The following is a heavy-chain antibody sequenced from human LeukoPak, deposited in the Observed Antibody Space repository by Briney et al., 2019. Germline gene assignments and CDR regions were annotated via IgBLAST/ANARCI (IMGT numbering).Heavy chain of an antibody. CDR1: GFTFSSYA. V-gene: IGHV3-23*01. D-gene: IGHD3-22*01. Sequence: AGASVRLSCAASGFTFSSYAMSWVRQAPGKGLDWVSAISGSGDGTYYADSVKGRFTISRDNSKNTLYLQMNTLRAEDTAVYYCAKDRDYYAVDYWGQGTLVTVSS. CDR2: ISGSGDGT. J-gene: IGHJ4*02. CDR3: AKDRDYYAVDY.